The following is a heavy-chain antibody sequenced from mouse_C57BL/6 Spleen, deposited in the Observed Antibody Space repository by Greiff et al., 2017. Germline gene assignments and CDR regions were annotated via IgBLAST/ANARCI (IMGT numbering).Heavy chain of an antibody. Sequence: VQLQQSGAELVRPGASVKLSCTASGFNIKDYYMHWVKQRPEQGLEWIGRIDPEDGDTEYAPKVQGKATMSEDTSSNTAYLQLSSLTSEDTAVYYGTTDPQPYGYDPFAYWGQGTLVTVSA. CDR1: GFNIKDYY. D-gene: IGHD2-2*01. CDR3: TTDPQPYGYDPFAY. CDR2: IDPEDGDT. J-gene: IGHJ3*01. V-gene: IGHV14-1*01.